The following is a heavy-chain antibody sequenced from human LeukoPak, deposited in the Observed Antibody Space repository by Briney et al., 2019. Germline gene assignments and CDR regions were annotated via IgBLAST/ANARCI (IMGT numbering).Heavy chain of an antibody. V-gene: IGHV4-59*01. Sequence: PSETLSLTCTVSGGSISSYYWSWIRQPPGKGLEWIGYIYYSGSTNYNPSLKSRVTISVDTSKNQFSLKLSSVTAADTAVYYCARPASPYGDSVGNFDYWGQGTLVTVSS. CDR3: ARPASPYGDSVGNFDY. CDR2: IYYSGST. CDR1: GGSISSYY. D-gene: IGHD4-17*01. J-gene: IGHJ4*02.